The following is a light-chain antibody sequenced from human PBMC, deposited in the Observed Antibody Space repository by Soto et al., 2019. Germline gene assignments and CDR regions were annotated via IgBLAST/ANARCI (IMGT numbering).Light chain of an antibody. Sequence: DIQLTQSPSFLSASVGDRVTITCRASQGISSYLAWYQQKPGKAPKLLIYAASTLQSGVPSRFSGSGSGTEFTLTISSLQPEDFATYYCQQLNSYPRTFGPGTKVDN. CDR1: QGISSY. J-gene: IGKJ3*01. CDR3: QQLNSYPRT. V-gene: IGKV1-9*01. CDR2: AAS.